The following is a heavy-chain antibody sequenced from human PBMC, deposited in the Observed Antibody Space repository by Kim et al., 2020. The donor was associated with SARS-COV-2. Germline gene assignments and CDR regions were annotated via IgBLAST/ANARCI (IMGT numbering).Heavy chain of an antibody. CDR1: GFTFSSYG. D-gene: IGHD3-22*01. CDR3: AKTSDSSGYYYYYYGMDV. CDR2: ISYDGSNK. J-gene: IGHJ6*02. Sequence: GGSLRLSCAASGFTFSSYGMHWVRQAPGKGLEWVAVISYDGSNKYYADSVKGRFTISRDNSKNTLYLQMNSLRAEDTAVYYCAKTSDSSGYYYYYYGMDVWGQGTTVTVSS. V-gene: IGHV3-30*18.